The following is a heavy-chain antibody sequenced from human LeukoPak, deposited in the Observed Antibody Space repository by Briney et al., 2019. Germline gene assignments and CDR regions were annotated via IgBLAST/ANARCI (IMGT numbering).Heavy chain of an antibody. V-gene: IGHV4-31*03. Sequence: TSETLSLTCTASGGSISSGGYYWSWIRQHPGKGLEWIGYIYYSGSTYYNPSLKSRVTISVDTSKNQFSLKLSSVTAADTAVYYCARDGIQDYGDYSWGQGTLVTVSS. CDR1: GGSISSGGYY. D-gene: IGHD4-17*01. CDR2: IYYSGST. CDR3: ARDGIQDYGDYS. J-gene: IGHJ4*02.